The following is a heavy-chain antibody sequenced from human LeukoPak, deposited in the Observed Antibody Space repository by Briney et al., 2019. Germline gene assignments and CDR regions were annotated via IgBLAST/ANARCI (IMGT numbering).Heavy chain of an antibody. D-gene: IGHD3-22*01. V-gene: IGHV3-30*04. CDR3: ARDNYDSSGDFKGDF. Sequence: GGSLRLSCAASGFTFNSYAMHWVRQAPGKRLERVTLISHDGSDKNYADSVKGRFTISRDNSKNTLYLQMNSLRGEGTAVYYCARDNYDSSGDFKGDFWGQGTLVTVSS. CDR2: ISHDGSDK. CDR1: GFTFNSYA. J-gene: IGHJ4*02.